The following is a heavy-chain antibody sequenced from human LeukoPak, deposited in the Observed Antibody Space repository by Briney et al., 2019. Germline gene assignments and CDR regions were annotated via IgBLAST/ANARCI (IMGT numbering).Heavy chain of an antibody. CDR1: GFTFSTYW. V-gene: IGHV3-7*01. D-gene: IGHD3-22*01. CDR3: ARQYYYESSGYYPEYFQH. CDR2: INQDGTEK. J-gene: IGHJ1*01. Sequence: GGSLRLSCAASGFTFSTYWMSWVRQTPGKGLEWVANINQDGTEKYYMDSVEGRFTISRGNAKNSLYLQMNGLRDEDTAVYYCARQYYYESSGYYPEYFQHWGQGTLVTVSS.